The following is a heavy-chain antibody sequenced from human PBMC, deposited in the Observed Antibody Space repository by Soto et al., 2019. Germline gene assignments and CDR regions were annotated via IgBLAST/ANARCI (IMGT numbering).Heavy chain of an antibody. CDR2: IIPIFGTA. V-gene: IGHV1-69*12. Sequence: QVQLVQSGAEVKKPGSSVKVSCKASGGTFSSYAISWVRQAPGQGLEWMGGIIPIFGTANYAQKFQGRVTTSADESTSTAYMELSSLRSEETAVYYCARALGYCISTSCLHGMDVWGQGTTVTVSS. D-gene: IGHD2-2*01. CDR3: ARALGYCISTSCLHGMDV. CDR1: GGTFSSYA. J-gene: IGHJ6*02.